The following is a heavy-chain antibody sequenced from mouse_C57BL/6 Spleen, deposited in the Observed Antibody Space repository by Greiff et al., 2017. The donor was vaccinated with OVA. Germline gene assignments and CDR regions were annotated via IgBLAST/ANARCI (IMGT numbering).Heavy chain of an antibody. J-gene: IGHJ3*01. CDR2: IYPRSGNT. CDR1: GYTFTSYG. CDR3: ARWVVETWFAY. D-gene: IGHD1-1*01. V-gene: IGHV1-81*01. Sequence: QVHVKQSGAELARPGASVKLSCKASGYTFTSYGISWVKQRTGQGLEWIGEIYPRSGNTYYNEKFKGKATLTADKSSSTAYMELRSLTSEDSAVYFCARWVVETWFAYWGQGTLVTVSA.